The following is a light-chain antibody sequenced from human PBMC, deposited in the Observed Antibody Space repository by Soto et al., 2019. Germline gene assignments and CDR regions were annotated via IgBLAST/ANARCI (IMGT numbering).Light chain of an antibody. CDR1: SXNIGSNT. Sequence: SVLAQPPSASGTPGQRVTISCSGSSXNIGSNTVNWYQQLPGTAPKLLIYSNNQRPSGVPDRFSGSKSGTSASLAISGLQSEDEADYYCAAWDDSLNGLYVFGTGTKVTVL. CDR3: AAWDDSLNGLYV. CDR2: SNN. V-gene: IGLV1-44*01. J-gene: IGLJ1*01.